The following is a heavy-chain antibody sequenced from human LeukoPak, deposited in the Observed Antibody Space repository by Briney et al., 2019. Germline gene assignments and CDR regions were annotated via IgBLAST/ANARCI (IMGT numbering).Heavy chain of an antibody. V-gene: IGHV3-53*01. Sequence: GGSLRLSCAASGFTVSSNYMSWVRQAPGKGLEWVSVIYSGGSTYYADSVKGRFTISRDNSKNTLYLQMNSLRAEDTAVYYCASWGASYYDFWSGTYAFDIWGQGTMVTVSS. CDR1: GFTVSSNY. J-gene: IGHJ3*02. CDR2: IYSGGST. D-gene: IGHD3-3*01. CDR3: ASWGASYYDFWSGTYAFDI.